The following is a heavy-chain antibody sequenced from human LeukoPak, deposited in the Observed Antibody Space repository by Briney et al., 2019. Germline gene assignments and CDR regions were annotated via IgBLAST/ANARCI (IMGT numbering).Heavy chain of an antibody. J-gene: IGHJ1*01. CDR2: TYYRYKLYI. Sequence: SQTLSLTCALSGDSLSSNSAAWNWVRQSPSRGLEWLGRTYYRYKLYIDYAVSVKSRRTINPDTSKNKFSLQLNSVTPEDTAVYYCARYGSSSSCSADFQHWGQGTLVTVSS. CDR1: GDSLSSNSAA. D-gene: IGHD2-2*01. V-gene: IGHV6-1*01. CDR3: ARYGSSSSCSADFQH.